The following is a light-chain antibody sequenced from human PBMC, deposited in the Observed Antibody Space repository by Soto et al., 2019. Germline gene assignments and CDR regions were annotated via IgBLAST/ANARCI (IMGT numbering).Light chain of an antibody. CDR1: QSVSSN. CDR3: QQYNNWPYT. Sequence: EIVMTQSPATLSVSPGERAALSCRASQSVSSNFAWYQQKPGQAPRLLIYGASTRATGIPARFSGSGSGTEFILIISSLQSGDFAVYYCQQYNNWPYTFGQGTKLEIK. V-gene: IGKV3-15*01. CDR2: GAS. J-gene: IGKJ2*01.